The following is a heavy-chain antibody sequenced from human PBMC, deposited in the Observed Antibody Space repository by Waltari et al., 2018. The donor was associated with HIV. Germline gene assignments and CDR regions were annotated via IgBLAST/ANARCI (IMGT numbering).Heavy chain of an antibody. J-gene: IGHJ3*02. CDR1: GFKFEDYA. CDR2: SSGDSDTL. D-gene: IGHD4-17*01. Sequence: EVQLVESGGGLVQPGGSLRLSCAASGFKFEDYAMHWVRQAPGKCLEWVSGSSGDSDTLGYADSVKGRFTISRDNAKNSLSLQMNSLRAEDTALYYCAKVGMTAVTSYAIDIWGQGTMVIVSS. V-gene: IGHV3-9*01. CDR3: AKVGMTAVTSYAIDI.